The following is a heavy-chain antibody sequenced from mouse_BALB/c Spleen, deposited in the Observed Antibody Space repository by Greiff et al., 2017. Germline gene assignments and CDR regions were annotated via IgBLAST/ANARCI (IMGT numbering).Heavy chain of an antibody. V-gene: IGHV2-9*02. Sequence: VKVVESGPGLVAPSQSLSITCTVSGFSLTSYGVHWVRQPPGKGLAWLGVIWAGGSTNYNSALMSRLSISKDNSKSQVFLKMNSLQTDDTAMYYCAREGRFAYWGQGTLVTVSA. J-gene: IGHJ3*01. CDR2: IWAGGST. CDR3: AREGRFAY. CDR1: GFSLTSYG.